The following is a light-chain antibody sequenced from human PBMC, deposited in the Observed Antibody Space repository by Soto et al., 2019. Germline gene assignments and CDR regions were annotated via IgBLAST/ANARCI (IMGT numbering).Light chain of an antibody. V-gene: IGLV7-46*01. Sequence: QAVVTQEPSLTVSPGGKVILTCGSTTGPVTTGHYPYWFQQKPGQAPRPLVYDTANIFSWTPVRFSGSLVGGKAALTLSGAQPEDEAEYYAILSHRGDYVYGSWTTVTVL. J-gene: IGLJ1*01. CDR1: TGPVTTGHY. CDR2: DTA. CDR3: ILSHRGDYV.